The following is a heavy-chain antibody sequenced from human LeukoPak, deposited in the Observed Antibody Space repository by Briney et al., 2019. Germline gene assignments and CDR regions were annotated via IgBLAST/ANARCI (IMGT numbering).Heavy chain of an antibody. J-gene: IGHJ4*02. D-gene: IGHD6-19*01. Sequence: GRSLRLSCAASGFTFSSYGMHWVRQAPGKGLEWVAVIWYDGSNKYYADSVKGRFTISRDNSKNTLYLQMNSLRAEDTAVYYCAKDAASRQWLNRYFDYWGQGTPVTVSS. CDR1: GFTFSSYG. CDR2: IWYDGSNK. V-gene: IGHV3-33*06. CDR3: AKDAASRQWLNRYFDY.